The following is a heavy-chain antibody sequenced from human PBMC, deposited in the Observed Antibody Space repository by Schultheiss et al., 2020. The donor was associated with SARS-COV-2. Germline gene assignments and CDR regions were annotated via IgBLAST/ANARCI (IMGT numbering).Heavy chain of an antibody. D-gene: IGHD3-22*01. J-gene: IGHJ3*02. V-gene: IGHV4-61*08. CDR2: IYYSGST. Sequence: SETLSLTCTVSGGSISSGGYYWSWIRQHPGKGLEWIGYIYYSGSTNYNPSLKSRVTISVDTSKNQFSLKLSSVTAADTAVYYCARDSSGNDAFDIWGQGTMVTVSS. CDR3: ARDSSGNDAFDI. CDR1: GGSISSGGYY.